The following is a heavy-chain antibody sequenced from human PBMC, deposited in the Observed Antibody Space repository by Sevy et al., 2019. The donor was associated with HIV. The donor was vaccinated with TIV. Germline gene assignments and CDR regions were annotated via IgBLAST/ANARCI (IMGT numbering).Heavy chain of an antibody. CDR2: ITPNNGNT. V-gene: IGHV1-18*01. CDR3: ARAPSGGEGPGQYFHH. Sequence: ASVKVSCKASGYTFTNYHITWVRQAPGQGLEWMGWITPNNGNTNYARRLQGRVTMTTDTSTATAYMELRSLRSDDTAVYYCARAPSGGEGPGQYFHHWGQGTLVTVSS. J-gene: IGHJ1*01. D-gene: IGHD1-26*01. CDR1: GYTFTNYH.